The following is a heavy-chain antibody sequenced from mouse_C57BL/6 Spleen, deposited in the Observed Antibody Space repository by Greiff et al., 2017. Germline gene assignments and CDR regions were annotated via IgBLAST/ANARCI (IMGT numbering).Heavy chain of an antibody. CDR2: IYPGSGST. D-gene: IGHD2-4*01. CDR1: GYTFPSYW. V-gene: IGHV1-55*01. Sequence: VQLQQPGAELVKPGASVTMSCTASGYTFPSYWITWVKQRPGQGLEWIGDIYPGSGSTNYNEKFKSKATLTVDTSSSTAYMQLSSLTSEDSAVYYCARENYDYDGYAMDYWGQGTSVTVSS. CDR3: ARENYDYDGYAMDY. J-gene: IGHJ4*01.